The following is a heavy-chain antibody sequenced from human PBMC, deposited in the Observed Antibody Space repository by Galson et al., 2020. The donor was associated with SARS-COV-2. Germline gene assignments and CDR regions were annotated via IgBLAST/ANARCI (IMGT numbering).Heavy chain of an antibody. CDR3: AKDPSIYDSSGYPTSYFDY. D-gene: IGHD3-22*01. V-gene: IGHV3-30*18. Sequence: GESLKISCAASGFTFSSYGMHWVRQAPGKGLEWVAVISYDGSNKYYADSVKGRFTISRDNSKNTLYLQMNSLRAEDTAVYYCAKDPSIYDSSGYPTSYFDYWGQGTLVTVSS. CDR2: ISYDGSNK. CDR1: GFTFSSYG. J-gene: IGHJ4*02.